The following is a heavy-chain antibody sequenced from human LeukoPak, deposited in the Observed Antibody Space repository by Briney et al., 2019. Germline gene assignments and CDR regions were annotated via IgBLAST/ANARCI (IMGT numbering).Heavy chain of an antibody. CDR2: IYTSGST. CDR3: ARNSCPSGSCYDNRGYFDY. CDR1: GGSISSGTYY. D-gene: IGHD2-15*01. V-gene: IGHV4-61*02. J-gene: IGHJ4*02. Sequence: SETLSLTCTVSGGSISSGTYYWGWIRQPAGKGLEWIERIYTSGSTNYNPSLKSRITISVDTSKNQFSLKLSSVTAADTAVYYCARNSCPSGSCYDNRGYFDYWGQGTLVTVSS.